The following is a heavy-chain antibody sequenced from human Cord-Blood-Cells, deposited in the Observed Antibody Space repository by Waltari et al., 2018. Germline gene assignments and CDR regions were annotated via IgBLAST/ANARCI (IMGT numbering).Heavy chain of an antibody. D-gene: IGHD6-13*01. J-gene: IGHJ4*02. Sequence: EVQLVESGGGLVKPGGSLRLSCAASGFTFRNAWMSWVRQAAGKGREWVGRIKSKTDGGTTDYSAPVKGRCTSSRDDSKNTRYLQMNSLKSEDTAVYYCSGFPGYSSSGLDYWGQGTLVTVSS. V-gene: IGHV3-15*01. CDR3: SGFPGYSSSGLDY. CDR2: IKSKTDGGTT. CDR1: GFTFRNAW.